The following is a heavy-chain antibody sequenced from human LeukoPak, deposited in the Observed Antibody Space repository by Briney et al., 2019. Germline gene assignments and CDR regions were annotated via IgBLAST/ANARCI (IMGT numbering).Heavy chain of an antibody. CDR3: ARESGSMRWFDL. D-gene: IGHD6-25*01. Sequence: PSETLSLTCTVSGGSISGYYWSWIRQPAGKGLDWIGRMSTSGNSNYIPSLVSRVTMSVDTSKNQFSLNLSSVTAADTAVYYCARESGSMRWFDLWGQGTLVTVSS. J-gene: IGHJ5*02. CDR1: GGSISGYY. CDR2: MSTSGNS. V-gene: IGHV4-4*07.